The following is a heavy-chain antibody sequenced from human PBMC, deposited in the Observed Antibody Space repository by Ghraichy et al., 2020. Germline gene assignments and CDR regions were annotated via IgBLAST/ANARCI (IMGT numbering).Heavy chain of an antibody. CDR3: AREIHYNFWSDYPYYLDY. CDR1: GGSVSSGSYY. CDR2: VYYSGTT. V-gene: IGHV4-61*01. J-gene: IGHJ4*02. D-gene: IGHD3-3*01. Sequence: SETLSLTCTVSGGSVSSGSYYWSWIRQPPGKRLEWIGYVYYSGTTNYNPSLKSRVTISADTSNNQFSLKLRSVTAADTAVYYCAREIHYNFWSDYPYYLDYWGQGTLVTVSS.